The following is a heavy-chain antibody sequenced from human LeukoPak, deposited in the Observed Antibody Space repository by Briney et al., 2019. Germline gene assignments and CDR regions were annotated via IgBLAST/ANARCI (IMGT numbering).Heavy chain of an antibody. CDR2: ISSSSSYI. Sequence: PGGSLRLSCAASGFTFSSYSMNWVRQAPGKGLEWVSSISSSSSYIYYADSVKGRFTISRDNAKNSLYLQMNSLRAEDTAVYYCAKDSLACYDSNHYFDYWGQGTLVTVSS. J-gene: IGHJ4*02. V-gene: IGHV3-21*01. D-gene: IGHD3-22*01. CDR1: GFTFSSYS. CDR3: AKDSLACYDSNHYFDY.